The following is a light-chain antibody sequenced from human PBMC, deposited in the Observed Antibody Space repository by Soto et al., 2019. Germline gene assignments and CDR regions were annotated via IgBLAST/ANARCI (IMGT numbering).Light chain of an antibody. CDR2: DAS. CDR1: QSVSRN. V-gene: IGKV3-15*01. J-gene: IGKJ2*01. Sequence: EIVMTQSPATLSVSPGERATLSCRASQSVSRNLAWYQQKPGQPPRLLIYDASTRATGVPARFGGSGSGTEFTLTIIGLQSEDFAVYYCQQYGDWPPDTFGQGTKVEI. CDR3: QQYGDWPPDT.